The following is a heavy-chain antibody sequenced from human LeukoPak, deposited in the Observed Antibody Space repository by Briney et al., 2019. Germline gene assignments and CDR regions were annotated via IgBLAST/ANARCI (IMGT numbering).Heavy chain of an antibody. D-gene: IGHD2-2*01. Sequence: ASVKVSCKASGYSFSRYSISWVRQAPGQGLEWMGWISTYTGNTNYAREFQGRVTMTTDTSTSTAYMELRSLRSDDTAVYYCARDCSSTSCYYGMDVWDQGTTVTVSS. V-gene: IGHV1-18*01. CDR1: GYSFSRYS. J-gene: IGHJ6*02. CDR2: ISTYTGNT. CDR3: ARDCSSTSCYYGMDV.